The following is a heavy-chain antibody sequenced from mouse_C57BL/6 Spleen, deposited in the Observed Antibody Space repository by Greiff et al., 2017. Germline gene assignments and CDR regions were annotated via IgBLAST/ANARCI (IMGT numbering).Heavy chain of an antibody. J-gene: IGHJ3*01. D-gene: IGHD2-1*01. CDR2: IDPANGNT. Sequence: EVQLQQPVAELVRPGASVKLSCTASGFPIKNTYMHWVKQRPEQGLEWIGRIDPANGNTKYAPKFQGKATITADTSSSTAYLQLSSLTSEDTAIYYCARLDGNCEVAYWGQGTLVTVSA. V-gene: IGHV14-3*01. CDR3: ARLDGNCEVAY. CDR1: GFPIKNTY.